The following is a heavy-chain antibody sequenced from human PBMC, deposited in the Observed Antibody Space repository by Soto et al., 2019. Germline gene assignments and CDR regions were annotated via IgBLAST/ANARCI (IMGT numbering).Heavy chain of an antibody. CDR1: GGSFSGYY. D-gene: IGHD5-18*01. J-gene: IGHJ6*02. CDR3: ARGHTASYYYYGMDV. CDR2: INHSGST. Sequence: SETLSLTCAVYGGSFSGYYWGWIRQPPGKGLEWIGEINHSGSTNYNPSLKSRVTISVDTSKNQFSLKLSSVTAADTAVYYCARGHTASYYYYGMDVWGQGTTVTVSS. V-gene: IGHV4-34*01.